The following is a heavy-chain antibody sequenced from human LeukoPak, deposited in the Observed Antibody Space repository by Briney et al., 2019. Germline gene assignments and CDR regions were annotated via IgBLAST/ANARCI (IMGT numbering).Heavy chain of an antibody. D-gene: IGHD1-1*01. Sequence: GASVKLSCTASGYTFTDYYMHWVRQAPGQGLEWMGWINPSSGGTNYAQKFQGSVTMTGDTSMSTAYMELSRLRSDDTAVYYCAREFPANKKLERGEGNWFVLWGQRTLVTVSS. J-gene: IGHJ5*02. CDR2: INPSSGGT. CDR3: AREFPANKKLERGEGNWFVL. V-gene: IGHV1-2*02. CDR1: GYTFTDYY.